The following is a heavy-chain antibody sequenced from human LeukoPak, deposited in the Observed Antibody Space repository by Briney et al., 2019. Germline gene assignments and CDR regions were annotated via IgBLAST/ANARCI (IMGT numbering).Heavy chain of an antibody. Sequence: GASVKVSCKASGYTFTGNHVHWVRQAPGQGVEWMGWIDPNSGGTKYAQKFQDRVTITSDTSISTAYIELSGLRSDDTAVYFCAKEADIVSFDLWGRGTLVTVSS. D-gene: IGHD2-15*01. V-gene: IGHV1-2*02. CDR1: GYTFTGNH. J-gene: IGHJ2*01. CDR3: AKEADIVSFDL. CDR2: IDPNSGGT.